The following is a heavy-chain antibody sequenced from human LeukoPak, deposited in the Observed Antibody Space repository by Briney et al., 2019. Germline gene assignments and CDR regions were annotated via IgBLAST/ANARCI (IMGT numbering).Heavy chain of an antibody. CDR1: GFTFSSYA. CDR3: ATRAGVAVADSYYYYGLDV. CDR2: IPGSGGST. Sequence: GGSLRLSCAASGFTFSSYAMTWVRQAPGKGLEWVSRIPGSGGSTYYADSVKGRFTICRDNSKNTLYLQMNSLRADDTAVYYRATRAGVAVADSYYYYGLDVWGQGTTVTVSS. J-gene: IGHJ6*02. V-gene: IGHV3-23*01. D-gene: IGHD6-19*01.